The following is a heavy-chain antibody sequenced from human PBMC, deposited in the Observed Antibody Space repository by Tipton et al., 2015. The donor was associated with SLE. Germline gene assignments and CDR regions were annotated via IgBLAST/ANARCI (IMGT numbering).Heavy chain of an antibody. D-gene: IGHD6-13*01. CDR1: GITFGSYW. CDR3: ARHPGYPHWYFDL. CDR2: ISGDGRRS. Sequence: GSLRLSCAASGITFGSYWMHWVRQTPGKGLVWVARISGDGRRSSYADSVKGRFTVSRDNAKNSVYLQMNSLRAEDTAVYYCARHPGYPHWYFDLWGRGTLVTVSS. J-gene: IGHJ2*01. V-gene: IGHV3-74*01.